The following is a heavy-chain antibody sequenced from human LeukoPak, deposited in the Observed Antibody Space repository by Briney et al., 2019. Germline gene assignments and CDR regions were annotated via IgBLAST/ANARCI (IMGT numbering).Heavy chain of an antibody. CDR1: GFTFNNYG. V-gene: IGHV3-30*02. D-gene: IGHD3-10*01. CDR3: AKDSAFYYIDV. CDR2: IRYNGNNQ. Sequence: TGGSLRLSCAASGFTFNNYGMHWVRQAPGKGLEWVAFIRYNGNNQYYADSVKGRFTISRDNSKNTLYLQMSSLKGDDTAVYYCAKDSAFYYIDVWGKGTTVIISS. J-gene: IGHJ6*03.